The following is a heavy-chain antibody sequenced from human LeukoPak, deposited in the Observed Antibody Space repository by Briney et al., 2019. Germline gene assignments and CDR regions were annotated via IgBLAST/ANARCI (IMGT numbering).Heavy chain of an antibody. Sequence: ASVKVSCKASGYTFTGYYMHWVRQAPGQGLEWMGIINPSGGSTSYAQKFQGRVTMTRDTSTSTVYMELSSLRSEDTAVYYCARDDYVWGSPDYWGQGTLVTVSS. J-gene: IGHJ4*02. CDR2: INPSGGST. D-gene: IGHD3-16*01. CDR3: ARDDYVWGSPDY. V-gene: IGHV1-46*01. CDR1: GYTFTGYY.